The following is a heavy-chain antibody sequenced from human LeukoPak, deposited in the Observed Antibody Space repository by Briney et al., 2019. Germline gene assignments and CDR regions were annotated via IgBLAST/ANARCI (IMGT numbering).Heavy chain of an antibody. V-gene: IGHV1-2*02. Sequence: ASVKVSCKASGYTFTDYYMHWVRQAPGQGLEWMGWINPKSGGTNYAQNFQGRVTMTRDTSISTAYMELSRLRPDDTAVYYRAREPRGYYFDSSGYYYFDYWGQGTLVTVSS. CDR1: GYTFTDYY. CDR2: INPKSGGT. D-gene: IGHD3-22*01. CDR3: AREPRGYYFDSSGYYYFDY. J-gene: IGHJ4*02.